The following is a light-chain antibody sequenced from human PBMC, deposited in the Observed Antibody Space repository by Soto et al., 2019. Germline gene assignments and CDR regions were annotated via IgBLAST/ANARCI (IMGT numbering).Light chain of an antibody. CDR3: AAWDDSLNGLWV. CDR1: NIGSKI. CDR2: DDS. V-gene: IGLV3-21*02. Sequence: SYVLTQPPSVSVAPGETAGITCGGNNIGSKIVHWYQQRPGQAPVLVVYDDSARPSVIPERFSGSKSGTSASLAISGLQSEDEADYYCAAWDDSLNGLWVFGGGTKVTVL. J-gene: IGLJ3*02.